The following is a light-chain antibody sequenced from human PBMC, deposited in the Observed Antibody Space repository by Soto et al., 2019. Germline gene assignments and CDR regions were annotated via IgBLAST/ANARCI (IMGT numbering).Light chain of an antibody. Sequence: EIVLTQSPGTLSLSPGERATLSCRASQSVRNSYLSWYQHRPGQAPRVLIYDVSNRATGIPARFSGSGSGTDFTLTISSLEPEDFAVYYCQQRNDWQVTFGQGTRLEIK. J-gene: IGKJ5*01. CDR3: QQRNDWQVT. V-gene: IGKV3D-20*02. CDR1: QSVRNSY. CDR2: DVS.